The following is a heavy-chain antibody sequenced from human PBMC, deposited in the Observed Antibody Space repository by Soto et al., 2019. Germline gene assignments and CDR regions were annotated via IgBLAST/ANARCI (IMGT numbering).Heavy chain of an antibody. CDR2: IYSGGST. V-gene: IGHV3-53*01. J-gene: IGHJ4*02. D-gene: IGHD4-17*01. CDR3: AREGPTVLQGLDY. CDR1: GFTVSSHY. Sequence: EVQLVESGGGLIQPGGSLRLSCAASGFTVSSHYMSWVRQAPGKGLEWVSVIYSGGSTYYADSVKGRFTISRDNSKNTVYLQTNSLRAEDTAVYYCAREGPTVLQGLDYWCQGTLVTVPS.